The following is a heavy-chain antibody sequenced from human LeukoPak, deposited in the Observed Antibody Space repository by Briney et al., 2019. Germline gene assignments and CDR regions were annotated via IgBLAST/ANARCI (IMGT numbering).Heavy chain of an antibody. CDR3: TRDRPIDY. Sequence: PGGSLRLSCTTSGFTFGDYAMSWFRQAPGKGLEWVGFIRNKADGGATAYAASVKGRFTISRDDSNSIAYLQMNSLKIEDTAVYYCTRDRPIDYRGQGILVTVSS. CDR2: IRNKADGGAT. CDR1: GFTFGDYA. J-gene: IGHJ4*02. V-gene: IGHV3-49*03.